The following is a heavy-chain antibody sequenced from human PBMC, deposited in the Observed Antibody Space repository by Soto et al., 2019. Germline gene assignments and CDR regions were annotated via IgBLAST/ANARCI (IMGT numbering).Heavy chain of an antibody. CDR1: GFSFSSYA. J-gene: IGHJ6*02. D-gene: IGHD5-18*01. CDR3: ARDVETTKANYYYYGMDV. Sequence: ESGGGVVQPGRSLRLSCAASGFSFSSYAMHWVRQAPGKGLEWVALIWHDGSTTSYADSVKGRFTISRDNSKNTHYLQMNNLRAEDTAVYYCARDVETTKANYYYYGMDVWGRGTPVTVS. V-gene: IGHV3-33*01. CDR2: IWHDGSTT.